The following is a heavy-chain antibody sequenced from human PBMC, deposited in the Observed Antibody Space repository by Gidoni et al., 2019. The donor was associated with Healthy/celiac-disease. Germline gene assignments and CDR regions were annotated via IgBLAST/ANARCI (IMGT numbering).Heavy chain of an antibody. CDR2: IFSNDEK. J-gene: IGHJ6*02. CDR1: ALPLSNARVG. V-gene: IGHV2-26*01. D-gene: IGHD5-12*01. CDR3: ARSEGRWLQYYYYGMDV. Sequence: QVTLKECCPVLVQAKASLTLTCTFPALPLSNARVGVRWIRQPPGKALEWLAHIFSNDEKSYSTSLKSMLTISKDTSNSQVVLTMTNMDPVDTATYYCARSEGRWLQYYYYGMDVWGQGTTVTVSS.